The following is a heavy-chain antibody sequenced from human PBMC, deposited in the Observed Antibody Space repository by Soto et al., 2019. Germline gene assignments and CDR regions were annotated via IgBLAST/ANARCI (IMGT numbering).Heavy chain of an antibody. V-gene: IGHV1-58*01. CDR3: ATGNLVVVAATHYFDY. D-gene: IGHD2-15*01. CDR2: IVVGSGNT. J-gene: IGHJ4*02. Sequence: SVKVSCKASGFTFTSSAVQWVRQARGQRLEWIGWIVVGSGNTNYAQKFQERVTITRDMSTSTAYMELSSLRSEDTAVYYCATGNLVVVAATHYFDYWGQGTLVTVSS. CDR1: GFTFTSSA.